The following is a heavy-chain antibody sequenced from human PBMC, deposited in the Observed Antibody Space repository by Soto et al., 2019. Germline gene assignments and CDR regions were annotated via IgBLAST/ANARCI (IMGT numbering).Heavy chain of an antibody. Sequence: QVQLVESGGGVVQPGRSLRLSCAASGFTFSSYGMHWVRQAPGKGLAWVAVISYDGSNKYYADSVKGRFTISRDNSKNTLYLQMTRLRAEETAVYYCVVVVVTFVYWGEGTLVTVSS. J-gene: IGHJ4*02. CDR3: VVVVVTFVY. V-gene: IGHV3-30*03. CDR2: ISYDGSNK. D-gene: IGHD2-15*01. CDR1: GFTFSSYG.